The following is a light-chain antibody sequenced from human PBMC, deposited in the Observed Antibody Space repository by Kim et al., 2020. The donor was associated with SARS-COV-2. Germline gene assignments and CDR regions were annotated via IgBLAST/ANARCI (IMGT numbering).Light chain of an antibody. Sequence: DVVMTQSPLSLAVTLGQPASISCRSSQSLVNRDANTYLNWLQQRPGQSPRRLIYQVSKRDSGVPDRFSGSGSGTNFTLKISGVEAEDVGVYYCLQGTHWPKTFGQGTKLEI. CDR2: QVS. V-gene: IGKV2-30*01. CDR3: LQGTHWPKT. J-gene: IGKJ2*01. CDR1: QSLVNRDANTY.